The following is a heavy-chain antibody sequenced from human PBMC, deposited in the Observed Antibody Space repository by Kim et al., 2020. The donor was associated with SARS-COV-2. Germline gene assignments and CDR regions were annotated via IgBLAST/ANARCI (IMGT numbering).Heavy chain of an antibody. J-gene: IGHJ3*02. CDR1: GYSFTSYW. CDR2: IYPGDSDT. CDR3: ARHDVRYYYDSNWDAFVI. D-gene: IGHD3-22*01. Sequence: GESLKISCKGSGYSFTSYWIGWVRQMPGKGLEWMGIIYPGDSDTRYSPSFQGQVTISADKSISTAYLQWSSPKASDTAMYYCARHDVRYYYDSNWDAFVIWGQGAMSTVS. V-gene: IGHV5-51*01.